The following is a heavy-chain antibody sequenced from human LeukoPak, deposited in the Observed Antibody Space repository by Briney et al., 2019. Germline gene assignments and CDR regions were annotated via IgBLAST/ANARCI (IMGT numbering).Heavy chain of an antibody. CDR2: VWSDAVNK. J-gene: IGHJ4*02. V-gene: IGHV3-33*08. CDR1: GFTFSNYA. D-gene: IGHD3-3*01. CDR3: ARDQEGYYDFWSGYSDY. Sequence: PGGSLRLSCVASGFTFSNYAMHWVRQAPGKGLEWVAVVWSDAVNKYYADSVKGRFTISRDNSKNTLFLQMNSLRAEDTAVYYCARDQEGYYDFWSGYSDYWGQGTLVTVSS.